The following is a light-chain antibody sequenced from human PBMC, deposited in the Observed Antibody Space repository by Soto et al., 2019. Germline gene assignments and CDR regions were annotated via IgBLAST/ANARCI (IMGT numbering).Light chain of an antibody. Sequence: QPVLTQSPSASASLGASVKLTCTLSSGHSNYAIAWHQQQPEKGPRYLMKLNSDGSHSKGDGIPDRFSGSSSGAERYLTISSLQSEDEADYYCQTWGTGIRGVFGGGTKLTVL. CDR3: QTWGTGIRGV. J-gene: IGLJ2*01. V-gene: IGLV4-69*01. CDR2: LNSDGSH. CDR1: SGHSNYA.